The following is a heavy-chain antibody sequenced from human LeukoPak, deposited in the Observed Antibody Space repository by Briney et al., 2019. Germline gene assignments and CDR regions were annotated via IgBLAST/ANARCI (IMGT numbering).Heavy chain of an antibody. J-gene: IGHJ6*02. CDR3: ARDGDYTGMDV. CDR2: IYYSGST. CDR1: GVSISSYY. D-gene: IGHD3-16*01. Sequence: SETLSLTCTVSGVSISSYYWSWIRQPPGKGLEWIGYIYYSGSTNYNPSLKSRVTISVDTSKNQFSLKLSSVTAADTAVYYCARDGDYTGMDVWGQGTTVTVSS. V-gene: IGHV4-59*01.